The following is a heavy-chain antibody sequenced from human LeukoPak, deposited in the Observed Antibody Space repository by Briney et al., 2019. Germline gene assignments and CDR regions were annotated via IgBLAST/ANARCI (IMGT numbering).Heavy chain of an antibody. CDR3: ANDTVSMSTIRVCRY. CDR2: ISAYNGDT. J-gene: IGHJ4*02. V-gene: IGHV1-18*01. CDR1: VYTYTRYC. Sequence: GASVSLLYEVSVYTYTRYCSIWERRAPGRGLEWMGWISAYNGDTNYAQKLQGRVTMTTDTSTRTAYMERRSLRSDDTAVYYCANDTVSMSTIRVCRYWGQGTLVTVSS. D-gene: IGHD5-24*01.